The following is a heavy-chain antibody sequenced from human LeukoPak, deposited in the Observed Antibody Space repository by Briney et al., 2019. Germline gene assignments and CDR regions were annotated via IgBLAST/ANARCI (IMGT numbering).Heavy chain of an antibody. J-gene: IGHJ4*02. CDR3: ARGGIQVSGIDEFDY. Sequence: GRSLRLSCAASAFTFSSYGMHWVRQAPGKGLEWVAVISHDGNDNDYADSLKGRFAISRDNSENTQYLQMNSLRVEDTAVYYCARGGIQVSGIDEFDYWGQGTLVTVSS. CDR2: ISHDGNDN. CDR1: AFTFSSYG. V-gene: IGHV3-30*03. D-gene: IGHD6-19*01.